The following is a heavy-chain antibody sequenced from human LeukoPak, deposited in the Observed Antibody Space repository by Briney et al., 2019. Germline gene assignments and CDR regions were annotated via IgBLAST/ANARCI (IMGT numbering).Heavy chain of an antibody. V-gene: IGHV3-30*18. J-gene: IGHJ4*02. CDR3: AKDFSSWYEAGDY. Sequence: GGSLRLSCAASGFTFSSHGMHWVRQAPGKGLEWVAVISYDGSNKYYADSVKGRFTISRDNSKNTLYLQMNSLRAEDTAVYYCAKDFSSWYEAGDYWGQGTLVTVSS. CDR1: GFTFSSHG. D-gene: IGHD6-13*01. CDR2: ISYDGSNK.